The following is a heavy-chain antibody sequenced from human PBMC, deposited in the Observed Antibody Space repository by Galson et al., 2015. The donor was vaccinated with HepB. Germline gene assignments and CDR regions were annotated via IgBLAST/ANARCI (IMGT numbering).Heavy chain of an antibody. Sequence: SLRLSCAASGFTFSTYDMHWVRLAPGKGLEWVAVISYDGSNKYYADSVKGRFTISRDHSQNTLYPQMNSLRTEDTAVYYCATTMISRRYHFDYWGQGTLVTVSS. CDR3: ATTMISRRYHFDY. V-gene: IGHV3-30-3*01. CDR1: GFTFSTYD. CDR2: ISYDGSNK. J-gene: IGHJ4*02. D-gene: IGHD3-22*01.